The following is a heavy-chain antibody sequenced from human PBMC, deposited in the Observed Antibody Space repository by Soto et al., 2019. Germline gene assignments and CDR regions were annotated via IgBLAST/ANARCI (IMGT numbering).Heavy chain of an antibody. Sequence: SETLSLTCTVSGGSISSSSYYWGWIRQPPGKGLEWIGSIYYSGSTYYNPSLKSRVTISVDTSKNQFSLKLSSVTAADTAVYYCARTVVAFHYYMDVWGKGTTVTVSS. CDR1: GGSISSSSYY. J-gene: IGHJ6*03. CDR2: IYYSGST. V-gene: IGHV4-39*01. D-gene: IGHD2-15*01. CDR3: ARTVVAFHYYMDV.